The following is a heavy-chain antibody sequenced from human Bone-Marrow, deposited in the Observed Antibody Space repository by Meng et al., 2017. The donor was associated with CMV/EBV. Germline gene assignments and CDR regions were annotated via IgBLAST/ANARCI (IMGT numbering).Heavy chain of an antibody. Sequence: GGSLRLSCAASGFTFSSYAMSWVRQAPGKGLEWVSAISGSGGSTYYADSVKGRFTISRDNSKNTLYLQMNSLRAEDTAVYYCARDRAAIAARRVGTYYYYGMDVWGQGTTVTVSS. J-gene: IGHJ6*02. CDR1: GFTFSSYA. V-gene: IGHV3-23*01. CDR3: ARDRAAIAARRVGTYYYYGMDV. CDR2: ISGSGGST. D-gene: IGHD6-6*01.